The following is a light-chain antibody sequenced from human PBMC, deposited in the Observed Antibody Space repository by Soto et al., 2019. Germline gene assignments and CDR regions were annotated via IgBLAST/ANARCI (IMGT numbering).Light chain of an antibody. CDR1: SSDVASYNL. J-gene: IGLJ3*02. CDR2: AGT. V-gene: IGLV2-23*01. Sequence: QSALTQPASVSGSPGQSITISCTGTSSDVASYNLVSWYQQHPGKAPKLMVYAGTQRPSGVSIRFSGSKSGNTASLTISGLQAEDEADYYCCSSADSSTLWVFGGGTKLTVL. CDR3: CSSADSSTLWV.